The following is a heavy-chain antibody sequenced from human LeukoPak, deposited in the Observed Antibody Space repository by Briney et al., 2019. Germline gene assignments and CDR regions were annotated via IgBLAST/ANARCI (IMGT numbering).Heavy chain of an antibody. D-gene: IGHD5-24*01. CDR1: GYSFTSYW. V-gene: IGHV5-51*01. Sequence: GESLKISCKGSGYSFTSYWIGWVRQMPGKGLEWMGIIYPGDSDTKYSPSFEGQVTISADESIRTAYLHWSGLKASDTAMYYCARQRWLQSPFDFRGPGTLVTVSS. J-gene: IGHJ4*02. CDR3: ARQRWLQSPFDF. CDR2: IYPGDSDT.